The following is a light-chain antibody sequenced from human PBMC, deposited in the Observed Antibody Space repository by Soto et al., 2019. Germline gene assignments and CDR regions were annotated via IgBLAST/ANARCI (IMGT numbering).Light chain of an antibody. V-gene: IGLV2-8*01. Sequence: QSALTQPPSASGSPGQSVTISCTGTSSDVGGYNYVSWYQQYSGTAPKLMIYEVSKRPSGVPDRFSGSKSGNTASLTVTGLQAEDEADYYCSSYAGSNTFVFGTGTKVTVL. CDR2: EVS. J-gene: IGLJ1*01. CDR1: SSDVGGYNY. CDR3: SSYAGSNTFV.